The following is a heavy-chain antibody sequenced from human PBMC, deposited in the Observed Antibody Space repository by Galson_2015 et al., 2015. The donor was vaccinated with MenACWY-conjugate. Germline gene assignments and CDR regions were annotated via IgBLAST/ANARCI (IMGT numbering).Heavy chain of an antibody. CDR1: GFPFSSYA. CDR2: ISDSGRTT. V-gene: IGHV3-23*01. D-gene: IGHD3-9*01. J-gene: IGHJ4*02. Sequence: SLRLSCAVSGFPFSSYAMTRVRQAPGKGLEWVSTISDSGRTTYYADSVQGRFLISRDNSKNKVFLQMNSLRAEDAAAYYCAKDLVKNYEMLTGYFSDWGQGALVTVSS. CDR3: AKDLVKNYEMLTGYFSD.